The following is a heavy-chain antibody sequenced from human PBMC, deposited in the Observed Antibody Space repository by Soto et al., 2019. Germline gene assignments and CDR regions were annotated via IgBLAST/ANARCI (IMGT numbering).Heavy chain of an antibody. J-gene: IGHJ4*02. Sequence: GGSLRLSCAASGFTFSSYWMHWVRQVPGKGLVWVSRISPDGKNTNYADSVKGRFTISRDNAKNTVFLQMNSLRVEDMAVYYCVRGASSGYYRVDYWGQGALVTVSS. CDR3: VRGASSGYYRVDY. D-gene: IGHD3-22*01. V-gene: IGHV3-74*01. CDR1: GFTFSSYW. CDR2: ISPDGKNT.